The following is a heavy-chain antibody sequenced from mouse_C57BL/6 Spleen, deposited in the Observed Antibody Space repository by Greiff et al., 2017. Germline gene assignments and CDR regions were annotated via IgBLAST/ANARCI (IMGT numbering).Heavy chain of an antibody. J-gene: IGHJ4*01. CDR3: ARYKRPDYAMDY. CDR2: IRNKANGYTT. Sequence: EVQGAESGGGLVQPGGSLSLSCAASGFTFTDYYMSWVRQPPGKALEWLGFIRNKANGYTTEYSASVKGRFTISRENSQSILDLQMNALRAEDSATYYCARYKRPDYAMDYWGQGTSVTVSS. CDR1: GFTFTDYY. V-gene: IGHV7-3*01.